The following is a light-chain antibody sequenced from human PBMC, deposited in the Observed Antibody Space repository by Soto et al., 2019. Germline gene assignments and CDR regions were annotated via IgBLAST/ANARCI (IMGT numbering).Light chain of an antibody. J-gene: IGLJ2*01. CDR1: ISNIGDNH. V-gene: IGLV1-51*01. CDR2: DNN. CDR3: GTWDTTMSGLL. Sequence: QSVLTQPPSASAAPGQRVTISCSGTISNIGDNHVSWYQQVPGKAPKLLIYDNNKRPSGIPDRFSGSRSGTSATLAITGLQTGDEDDYICGTWDTTMSGLLFGGGTKVTVL.